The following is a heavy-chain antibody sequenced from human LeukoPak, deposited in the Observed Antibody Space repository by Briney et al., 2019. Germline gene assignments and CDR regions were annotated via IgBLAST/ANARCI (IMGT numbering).Heavy chain of an antibody. CDR2: IYYSGST. V-gene: IGHV4-59*08. D-gene: IGHD2-2*01. CDR1: GCSISSYY. Sequence: SETLSLTCTVPGCSISSYYWMCIRQPPGKGLEWIGYIYYSGSTNYNPSLKSRVTISVDTSKNQFSLKLSSVTAADTAVYYCARPNPHCSSTSCLDACDIWGQGTMVTVSS. CDR3: ARPNPHCSSTSCLDACDI. J-gene: IGHJ3*02.